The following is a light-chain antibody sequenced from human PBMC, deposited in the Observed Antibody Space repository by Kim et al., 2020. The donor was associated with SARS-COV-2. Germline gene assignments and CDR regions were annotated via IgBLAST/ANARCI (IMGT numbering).Light chain of an antibody. Sequence: ASVGDRVPIACRASQYISEYLAGYQQKPGKPPKLLIYGASILQSGLPARFRGSGSGTDFTLTINNLQPEDVATYYCQNYQSAPRTFGQGTKVDIK. CDR1: QYISEY. J-gene: IGKJ1*01. V-gene: IGKV1-27*01. CDR3: QNYQSAPRT. CDR2: GAS.